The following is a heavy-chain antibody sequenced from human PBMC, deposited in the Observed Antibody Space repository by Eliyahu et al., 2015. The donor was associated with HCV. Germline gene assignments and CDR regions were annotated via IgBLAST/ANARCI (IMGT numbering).Heavy chain of an antibody. CDR1: GFXFSSYA. Sequence: QVQLVESGGGVVQPGRSLRLSCAASGFXFSSYAMHWVRQAPGKGLEWVAVISYDGSNKYYADSVKGRFTISRDNSKNTLYLQMNSLRAEDTAVYYCARVESTVAYYFDYWGQGTLVTVSS. CDR2: ISYDGSNK. D-gene: IGHD4-23*01. J-gene: IGHJ4*02. CDR3: ARVESTVAYYFDY. V-gene: IGHV3-30-3*01.